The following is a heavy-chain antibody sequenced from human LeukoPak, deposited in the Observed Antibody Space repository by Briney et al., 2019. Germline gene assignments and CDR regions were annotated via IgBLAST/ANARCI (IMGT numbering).Heavy chain of an antibody. CDR3: RLTSPQWELPYYFDY. Sequence: PSETLSLTCTVSGGSISSSSYYWGWIRQPPGKGLEWIGSIYYSGSTYYNPSLKSRVTISVDTSKNQFSLKLSSVTAADTAVYYCRLTSPQWELPYYFDYWGQGTLVTVSS. J-gene: IGHJ4*02. V-gene: IGHV4-39*07. D-gene: IGHD1-26*01. CDR1: GGSISSSSYY. CDR2: IYYSGST.